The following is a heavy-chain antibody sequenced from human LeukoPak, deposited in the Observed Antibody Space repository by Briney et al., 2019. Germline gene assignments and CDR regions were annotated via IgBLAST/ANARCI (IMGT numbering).Heavy chain of an antibody. CDR2: ISAYNGNT. J-gene: IGHJ4*02. CDR3: SCDYYRATYYAY. V-gene: IGHV1-18*01. CDR1: GYAFTSYG. D-gene: IGHD3-10*01. Sequence: ASVKVSCKASGYAFTSYGISWVRQAPGQGLEWMGGISAYNGNTNYAQKLQGRVTMATDTATSTAYMELRILRSCDTAVYVFSCDYYRATYYAYWGQGTLVTVSS.